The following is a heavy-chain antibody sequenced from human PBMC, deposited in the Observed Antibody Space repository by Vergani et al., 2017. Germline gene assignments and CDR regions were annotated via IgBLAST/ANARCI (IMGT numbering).Heavy chain of an antibody. CDR1: GFTFSSYA. CDR2: ISYDGSNK. Sequence: QVQLVESGGGVVQPGRSLRLSCAASGFTFSSYAMHWVRQAPGKGLEWVAVISYDGSNKYYADSVKGRFTISRDNSKNTLYLQMNSLRAEDTAVYYCARVGAGKTDVWFDYWGQGTLVTVSS. V-gene: IGHV3-30*04. CDR3: ARVGAGKTDVWFDY. D-gene: IGHD3-3*01. J-gene: IGHJ4*02.